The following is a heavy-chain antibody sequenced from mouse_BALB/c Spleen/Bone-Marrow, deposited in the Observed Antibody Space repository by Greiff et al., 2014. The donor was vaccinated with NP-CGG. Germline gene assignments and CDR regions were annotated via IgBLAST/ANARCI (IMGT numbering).Heavy chain of an antibody. Sequence: VKVEESGPGLVQPSQSLSITCTVSGFSLTTYGVHWVRQSPGKGLEWLGVIWRGGSTDYNAAFISRLSISKDNSKSQVFLKMNSLQANDTAIYYCARNHRCYYFDYWGQGTTLTVSS. CDR3: ARNHRCYYFDY. CDR1: GFSLTTYG. CDR2: IWRGGST. J-gene: IGHJ2*01. V-gene: IGHV2-2*02. D-gene: IGHD3-1*01.